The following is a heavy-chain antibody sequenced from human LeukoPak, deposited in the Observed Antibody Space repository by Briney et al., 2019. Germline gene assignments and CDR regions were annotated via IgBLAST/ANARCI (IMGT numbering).Heavy chain of an antibody. J-gene: IGHJ4*02. V-gene: IGHV4-4*07. CDR3: ARRAAYYYGSGSYSFDY. CDR1: GGSISSYY. Sequence: SETLSLTCTVSGGSISSYYWSWIRQPAGKGLEWIGRIYTSGSTNYNPSLKSRVTISVDKSKNQFSLKLSSVTAADTAVYYCARRAAYYYGSGSYSFDYWGQGTLVTVSS. D-gene: IGHD3-10*01. CDR2: IYTSGST.